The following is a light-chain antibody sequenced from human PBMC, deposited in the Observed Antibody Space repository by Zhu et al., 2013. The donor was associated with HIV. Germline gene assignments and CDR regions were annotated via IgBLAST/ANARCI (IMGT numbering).Light chain of an antibody. V-gene: IGKV3D-20*02. Sequence: DIVLTQSPGTLSLSPGEGATLSCRASQSVGNNFLAWYQQKPGQAPRLLISGTSSRATGIPDRFSGSGSGTDFTLKISRVEAEDVAIYYCMQGTHWPPRAITFGQGTRLEIK. J-gene: IGKJ5*01. CDR1: QSVGNNF. CDR3: MQGTHWPPRAIT. CDR2: GTS.